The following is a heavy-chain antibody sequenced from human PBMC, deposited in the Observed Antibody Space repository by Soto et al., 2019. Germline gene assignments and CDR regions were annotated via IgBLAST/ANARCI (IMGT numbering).Heavy chain of an antibody. CDR2: INPSGGST. CDR1: RYTFTTYS. J-gene: IGHJ3*02. D-gene: IGHD5-12*01. CDR3: ARAYIVAPILAFDI. Sequence: ASVKVSCKASRYTFTTYSIHWVRQAPGQGLEWMGIINPSGGSTSYAQKFQGRVTMTRDTSTSTVYMELSSLRSEDTAVYYCARAYIVAPILAFDIWGQRTMVTVSS. V-gene: IGHV1-46*03.